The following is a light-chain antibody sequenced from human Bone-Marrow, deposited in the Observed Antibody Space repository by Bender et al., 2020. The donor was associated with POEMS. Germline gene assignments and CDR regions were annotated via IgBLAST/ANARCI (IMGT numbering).Light chain of an antibody. CDR2: GVT. J-gene: IGLJ2*01. Sequence: QSALTQPASVSGSPGQSITISCTGTSNDIGSYNLFSWYQQHPGKAPKLLIYGVTQRPSGVSDRVTGSKSGSTASLTISGLRAADEAHYYCSSYTTSSTVVFGGGTKLTVL. CDR1: SNDIGSYNL. V-gene: IGLV2-14*02. CDR3: SSYTTSSTVV.